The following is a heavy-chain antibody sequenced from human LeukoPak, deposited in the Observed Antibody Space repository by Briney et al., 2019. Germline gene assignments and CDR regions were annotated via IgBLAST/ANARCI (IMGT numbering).Heavy chain of an antibody. CDR2: IYTDGNT. J-gene: IGHJ4*02. V-gene: IGHV3-66*01. Sequence: PGGSLRLSCEVSGVSVSANYWHWVRQAPGKALEWVSLIYTDGNTHYADSVKGGFIFSRDSTKTTLYLQMNSLRTEDTAVYFCAHGDYPLTYWGQGTLVTVSS. D-gene: IGHD4-17*01. CDR1: GVSVSANY. CDR3: AHGDYPLTY.